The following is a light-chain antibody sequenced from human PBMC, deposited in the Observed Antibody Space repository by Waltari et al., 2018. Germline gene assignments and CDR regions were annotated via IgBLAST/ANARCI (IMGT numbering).Light chain of an antibody. V-gene: IGKV3-11*01. CDR1: QGLPSY. CDR3: QQRST. J-gene: IGKJ2*01. Sequence: EIVLTQSPATLSLSPGEGATLTGRARQGLPSYLAWYQQKPRQAPWLLIYATSNRAAGIPARFSGSGSGTDFTLIISSLVPEDFGVYYCQQRSTFGQGTKLEIK. CDR2: ATS.